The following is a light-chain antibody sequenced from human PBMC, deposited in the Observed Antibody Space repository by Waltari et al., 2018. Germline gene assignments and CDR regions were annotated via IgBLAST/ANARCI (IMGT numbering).Light chain of an antibody. CDR3: VAWDDSLNGPV. CDR1: SSNIGGNT. Sequence: QSVLTQPPSASGTPGQRVTISCSGSSSNIGGNTVNWYQQLPGTAPKLPIHTTNQRPSGVPYRFPGSKSGASASLAISGLQSDDEADYYCVAWDDSLNGPVFGGGTKLTVL. V-gene: IGLV1-44*01. CDR2: TTN. J-gene: IGLJ2*01.